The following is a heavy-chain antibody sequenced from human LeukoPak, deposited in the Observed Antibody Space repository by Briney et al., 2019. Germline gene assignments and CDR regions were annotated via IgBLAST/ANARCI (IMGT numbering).Heavy chain of an antibody. V-gene: IGHV3-30*18. J-gene: IGHJ4*02. CDR1: GFTFSSYG. CDR3: AKLAAKNIAAAGKD. D-gene: IGHD6-13*01. Sequence: GGSLRLSCAASGFTFSSYGMHWVRQAPGKGLEWVAVISYDGSNKYYADSVKGRFTISRDNSKNTLYLQMNSLRAEDTAVYYCAKLAAKNIAAAGKDWGQGTLVTVSS. CDR2: ISYDGSNK.